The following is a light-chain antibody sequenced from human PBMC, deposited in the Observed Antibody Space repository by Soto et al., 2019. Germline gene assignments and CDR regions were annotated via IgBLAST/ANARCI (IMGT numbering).Light chain of an antibody. CDR3: QQYHKLWT. Sequence: EIAMTQAPATLSVSPGERATLSCTASHYVYSNVAWFQQRPGQAPRLLIYRASTRATGTPARFSGSGSGTEFTLTITSLQSEDFALYYCQQYHKLWTFGQGTKVDI. V-gene: IGKV3-15*01. CDR1: HYVYSN. CDR2: RAS. J-gene: IGKJ1*01.